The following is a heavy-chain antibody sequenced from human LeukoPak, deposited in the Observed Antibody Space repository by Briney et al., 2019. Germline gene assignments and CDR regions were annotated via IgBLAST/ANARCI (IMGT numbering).Heavy chain of an antibody. Sequence: GGSLRLSCAASGFTFSSYARSWVRQAPGKGLEWVSAISGSGGSTYYADSVKGRFTISRDNSKNTLYLQMNSLRAEDTAVYYCAKGPDYGDYQYYLDYWGQGTLVTVSS. CDR2: ISGSGGST. CDR1: GFTFSSYA. V-gene: IGHV3-23*01. CDR3: AKGPDYGDYQYYLDY. J-gene: IGHJ4*02. D-gene: IGHD4-17*01.